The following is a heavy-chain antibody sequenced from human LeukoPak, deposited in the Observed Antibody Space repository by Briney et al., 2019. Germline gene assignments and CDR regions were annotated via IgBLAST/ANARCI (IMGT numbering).Heavy chain of an antibody. D-gene: IGHD5-24*01. CDR2: ISSSGNNA. J-gene: IGHJ3*01. V-gene: IGHV3-23*01. Sequence: PGGSLRLSCAVSGFTFRAAAMTWVRQAPGKGLEWVSFISSSGNNAYYADSVKGRFTISRDNSTTTLSLQMNSLRVEATAIYYWAKDIQLSTWGLGTMVTVSS. CDR1: GFTFRAAA. CDR3: AKDIQLST.